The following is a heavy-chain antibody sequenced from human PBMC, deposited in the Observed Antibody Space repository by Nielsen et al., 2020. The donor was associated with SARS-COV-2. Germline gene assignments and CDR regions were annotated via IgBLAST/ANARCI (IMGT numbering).Heavy chain of an antibody. D-gene: IGHD2-15*01. Sequence: SCKASGYTFTSYYMHWVRQAPGKGLEWVAVIWYDGSNKYYADSVKGRFTISRDNSKNTLYLQMNSLRAEDTAVYYCARDLPVDIVVVVAAGGMDVWGQGTTVTVSS. CDR1: GYTFTSYY. J-gene: IGHJ6*02. CDR2: IWYDGSNK. CDR3: ARDLPVDIVVVVAAGGMDV. V-gene: IGHV3-33*01.